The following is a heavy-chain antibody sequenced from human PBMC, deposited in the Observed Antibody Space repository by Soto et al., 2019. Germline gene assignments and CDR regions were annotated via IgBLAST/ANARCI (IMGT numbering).Heavy chain of an antibody. CDR2: IYHSGST. Sequence: SETLSLTCAVTGYSISSGYYWGWIRQPPGKGLEWIGGIYHSGSTYYNPSLKSRVTISVDTSKNQFSLKLSSVTAADTAVYYWWRSKGGGGMDVWGQGTTVTVSS. V-gene: IGHV4-38-2*01. CDR3: WRSKGGGGMDV. J-gene: IGHJ6*02. D-gene: IGHD3-16*01. CDR1: GYSISSGYY.